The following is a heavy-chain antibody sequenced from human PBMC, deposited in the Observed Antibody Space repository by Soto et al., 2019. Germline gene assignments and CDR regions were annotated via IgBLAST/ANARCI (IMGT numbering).Heavy chain of an antibody. CDR2: ISSSSSTI. CDR3: ARDRGSGSSIYGMDV. CDR1: GFTFSSYS. V-gene: IGHV3-48*01. Sequence: PGGSLRLSCAASGFTFSSYSMHWVRQAPGKGLEWVSYISSSSSTIYYADSVKGRFTISRDNAKNSLYLQMNSLRAEDTAVYYCARDRGSGSSIYGMDVWGQGTTVTVSS. J-gene: IGHJ6*02. D-gene: IGHD3-10*01.